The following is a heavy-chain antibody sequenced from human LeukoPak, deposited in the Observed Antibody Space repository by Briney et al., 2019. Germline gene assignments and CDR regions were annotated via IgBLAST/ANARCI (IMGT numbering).Heavy chain of an antibody. CDR1: GYTFAAYY. V-gene: IGHV1-2*02. CDR3: ARGIRDGYNYWGYYYYMDV. D-gene: IGHD5-24*01. CDR2: IRPNSGGT. J-gene: IGHJ6*03. Sequence: ASVKVSCKASGYTFAAYYMYWVRQAPGQGLEWMGWIRPNSGGTNYTQKFQGRVTMTRDTSINTAYMELSRLRSDDTAVYYCARGIRDGYNYWGYYYYMDVWGKGTTVTVSS.